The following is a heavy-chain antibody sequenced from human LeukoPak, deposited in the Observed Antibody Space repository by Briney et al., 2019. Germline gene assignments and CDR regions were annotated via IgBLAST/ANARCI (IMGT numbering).Heavy chain of an antibody. V-gene: IGHV3-7*01. Sequence: PGGSLRLSCAASGFTFSSYWMSWVRQAPGKGLEWVANIKQDGSEKYYVDSVKGRFTISRDNAKNSLYLQMNSLRAEDTAVYYCARDHSGLDTAMGWWTYYYYYMDVWGKGTTVTVSS. CDR2: IKQDGSEK. CDR1: GFTFSSYW. CDR3: ARDHSGLDTAMGWWTYYYYYMDV. D-gene: IGHD5-18*01. J-gene: IGHJ6*03.